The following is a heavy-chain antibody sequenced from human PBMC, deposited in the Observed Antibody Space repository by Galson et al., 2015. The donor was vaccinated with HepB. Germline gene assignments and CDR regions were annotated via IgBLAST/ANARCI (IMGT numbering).Heavy chain of an antibody. CDR1: GFTFSSYS. D-gene: IGHD3-10*01. V-gene: IGHV3-21*01. J-gene: IGHJ4*02. CDR3: ARAYGSGRVYYFDY. CDR2: ISSSSSYI. Sequence: SLRLSCAASGFTFSSYSMDWVRQAPGKGLVWVSSISSSSSYIYYADSVKGRFTISRDNAKNSLYLQMNSLRAEDTAVYYCARAYGSGRVYYFDYWGQGTLVTVSS.